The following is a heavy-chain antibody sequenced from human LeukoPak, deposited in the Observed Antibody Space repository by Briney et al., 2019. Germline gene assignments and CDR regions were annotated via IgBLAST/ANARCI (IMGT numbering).Heavy chain of an antibody. V-gene: IGHV3-30*03. D-gene: IGHD3-16*02. CDR3: ARVLSGY. J-gene: IGHJ4*02. CDR1: GFSSTSDW. Sequence: GGSLRLSCVASGFSSTSDWMTWVRQAPGKGLEWVAVISYDGSNKYYADSVEGRFTISRDNSKNTLYLRMNSLRAEDTAVYYCARVLSGYWGQGTLVTVSS. CDR2: ISYDGSNK.